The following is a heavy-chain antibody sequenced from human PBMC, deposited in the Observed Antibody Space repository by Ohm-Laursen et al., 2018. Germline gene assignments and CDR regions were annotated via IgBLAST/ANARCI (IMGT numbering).Heavy chain of an antibody. D-gene: IGHD1-14*01. CDR3: ASTGLRGGYYGMDV. CDR2: ITHSGST. Sequence: SETLSLTCAVFGGSFSGYYWSWIRQPPGKGLQWIGEITHSGSTSYNPSLKSRVTISVDTSKNQFSLKLRSVTAADTAVYYCASTGLRGGYYGMDVWGQGTTVTVSS. CDR1: GGSFSGYY. V-gene: IGHV4-34*01. J-gene: IGHJ6*02.